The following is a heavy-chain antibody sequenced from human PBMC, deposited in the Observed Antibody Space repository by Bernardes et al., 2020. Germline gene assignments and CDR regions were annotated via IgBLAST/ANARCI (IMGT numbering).Heavy chain of an antibody. CDR3: ARVYCDSTSCYYFDY. J-gene: IGHJ4*02. CDR1: GFTFSTYN. CDR2: ISSGGYI. D-gene: IGHD2-2*01. Sequence: GGSLRLSCVASGFTFSTYNMNWVRQAPGKGLEWVSYISSGGYISYADSVKGRFTISRDNAKNSLYLQINSLRAEDTAVYYCARVYCDSTSCYYFDYWGQGTLVTVSS. V-gene: IGHV3-21*01.